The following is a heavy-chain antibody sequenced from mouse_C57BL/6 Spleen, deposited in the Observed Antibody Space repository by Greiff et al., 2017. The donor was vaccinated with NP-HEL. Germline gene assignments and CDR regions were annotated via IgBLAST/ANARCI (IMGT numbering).Heavy chain of an antibody. CDR1: GYAFSSSW. J-gene: IGHJ4*01. Sequence: VQLQQSGPELVKPGASVKISCKASGYAFSSSWMNWVKQRPGKGLEWIGRIYPGDGDTNYNGKFKGKATLTADKSSSTAYMQLSSLTSEDSAVYFCARSLAGTEAMDYWGQGTSVTVSS. CDR2: IYPGDGDT. V-gene: IGHV1-82*01. CDR3: ARSLAGTEAMDY. D-gene: IGHD4-1*01.